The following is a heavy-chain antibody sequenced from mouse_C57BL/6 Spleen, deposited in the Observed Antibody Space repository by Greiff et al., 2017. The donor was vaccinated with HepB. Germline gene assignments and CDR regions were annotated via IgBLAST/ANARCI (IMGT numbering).Heavy chain of an antibody. V-gene: IGHV1-26*01. CDR1: GYTFTDYY. CDR3: ARRAGKGYFDY. J-gene: IGHJ2*01. CDR2: INPNNGGT. Sequence: VQLQQSGPELVKPGASVKISCKASGYTFTDYYMNWVKQSHGKSLEWIGDINPNNGGTSYNQKFKGKATLTVDKSSSTAYMELRSLTSEDSAVYYCARRAGKGYFDYWGQGTTLTVSS. D-gene: IGHD4-1*01.